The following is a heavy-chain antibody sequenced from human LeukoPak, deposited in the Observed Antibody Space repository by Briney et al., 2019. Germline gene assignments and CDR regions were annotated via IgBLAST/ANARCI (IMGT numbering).Heavy chain of an antibody. D-gene: IGHD6-13*01. CDR1: GYTSTGHY. Sequence: ASVKVSCKASGYTSTGHYMHWVRQAPGQGLEWMGWINPNSGGTNYAQKFQGRVTMTRDMSTSTVYMELSSLRSEDTAVYYCARVSGIAADNWFDPWGQGTLVTVSS. CDR3: ARVSGIAADNWFDP. J-gene: IGHJ5*01. CDR2: INPNSGGT. V-gene: IGHV1-2*02.